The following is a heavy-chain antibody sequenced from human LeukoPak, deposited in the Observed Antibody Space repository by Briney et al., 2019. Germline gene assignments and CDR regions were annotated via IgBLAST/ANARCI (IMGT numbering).Heavy chain of an antibody. CDR1: GGSISSSSYY. CDR3: AREAKKYYYDSSGPNWFDP. Sequence: SETLSLTCTVSGGSISSSSYYWGWIRQPPGRGLEWIGSIYYSGSTYYNPSLKSRVTISVDTSKNQFSLKLSSVTAADTAVYYCAREAKKYYYDSSGPNWFDPWGQGTLVTVSS. J-gene: IGHJ5*02. V-gene: IGHV4-39*07. CDR2: IYYSGST. D-gene: IGHD3-22*01.